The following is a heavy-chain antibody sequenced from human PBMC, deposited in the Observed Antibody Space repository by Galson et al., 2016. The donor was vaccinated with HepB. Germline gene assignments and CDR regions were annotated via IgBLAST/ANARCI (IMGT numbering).Heavy chain of an antibody. J-gene: IGHJ6*02. Sequence: SLRLSCAASGFTFGSNGMNWVRPAPGKGLEWVASTSSSSNYIYYADSVKGRFTISRENAKNSLYLQMNSLSAEDTAVYFCARAVSGTSKYYYYYGMDVWGQGTTVTVSS. V-gene: IGHV3-21*01. CDR1: GFTFGSNG. D-gene: IGHD3-10*01. CDR3: ARAVSGTSKYYYYYGMDV. CDR2: TSSSSNYI.